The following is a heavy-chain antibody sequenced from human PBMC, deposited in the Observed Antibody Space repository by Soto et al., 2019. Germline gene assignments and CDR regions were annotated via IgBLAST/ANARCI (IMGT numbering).Heavy chain of an antibody. J-gene: IGHJ4*02. V-gene: IGHV4-31*03. CDR3: ARALIFKYYYDSSGYYSHYFDY. Sequence: TLSLTCTVSGGSISSGGYYWSWIRQHPGKGLEWIGYIYYSGSTYYNPSLKSRVTISVDTSKNQFSLKLSSVTAADTAVYYCARALIFKYYYDSSGYYSHYFDYWGQGTLVTVSS. CDR1: GGSISSGGYY. D-gene: IGHD3-22*01. CDR2: IYYSGST.